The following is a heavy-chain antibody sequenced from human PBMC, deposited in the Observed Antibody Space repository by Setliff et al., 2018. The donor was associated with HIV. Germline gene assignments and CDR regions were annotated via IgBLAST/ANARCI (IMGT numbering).Heavy chain of an antibody. CDR2: INSDGSVT. J-gene: IGHJ4*02. CDR1: GFTFSTYW. CDR3: ARVDDDYVWARTYFDY. V-gene: IGHV3-74*01. Sequence: GGSLRLSCAASGFTFSTYWMHWVRQSPGKELVWVSRINSDGSVTNYADSVKGRFTISRDNAKNTLYLQISSLRADDTAVYYCARVDDDYVWARTYFDYWGQGSLVTVSS. D-gene: IGHD3-16*01.